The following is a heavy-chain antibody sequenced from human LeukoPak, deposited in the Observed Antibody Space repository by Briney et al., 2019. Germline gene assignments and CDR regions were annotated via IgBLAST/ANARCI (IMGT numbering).Heavy chain of an antibody. D-gene: IGHD5-12*01. CDR2: ISSSSSYI. V-gene: IGHV3-21*01. J-gene: IGHJ6*02. Sequence: KPGGSLRLSCAASGFTVSSNYMSWVRQAPGQGLEWVSSISSSSSYIYYADSVKGRFTISRDNAKNSLYLQMNSLRAEDTAVYYCARDGYSGYFHYYYGMDVWGQGTTVTVSS. CDR1: GFTVSSNY. CDR3: ARDGYSGYFHYYYGMDV.